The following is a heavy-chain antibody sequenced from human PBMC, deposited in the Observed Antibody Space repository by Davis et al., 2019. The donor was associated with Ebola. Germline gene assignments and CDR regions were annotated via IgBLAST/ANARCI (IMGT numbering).Heavy chain of an antibody. CDR2: INHSGST. Sequence: SETLSLTCAVYGGSFSGYYWSWIRQPPGKGLEWIGEINHSGSTNYNPSPKSRVTISVDTSKNQFSLKLSSVTAADTAVYYCARGGWWLRSRGYSFDYWGQGTLVTVSS. V-gene: IGHV4-34*01. D-gene: IGHD5-12*01. CDR3: ARGGWWLRSRGYSFDY. J-gene: IGHJ4*02. CDR1: GGSFSGYY.